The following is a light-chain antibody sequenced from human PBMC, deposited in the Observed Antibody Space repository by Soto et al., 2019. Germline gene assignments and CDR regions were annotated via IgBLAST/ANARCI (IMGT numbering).Light chain of an antibody. CDR1: SSNIGSNT. CDR2: TNN. V-gene: IGLV1-44*01. J-gene: IGLJ1*01. Sequence: QSALTQPPSASGTPGQRVTISCSGSSSNIGSNTVNWYQQLPGTAPKLLIYTNNQRPSGVPDRFSGSKSGYTASLTISGLQAEDEAYYYCSSYTTVSSPYVFGNGTKVTVL. CDR3: SSYTTVSSPYV.